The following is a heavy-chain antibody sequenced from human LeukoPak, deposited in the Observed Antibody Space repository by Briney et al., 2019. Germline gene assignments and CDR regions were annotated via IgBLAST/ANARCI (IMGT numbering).Heavy chain of an antibody. CDR1: GFTFSSYS. CDR2: ISSSSSTI. J-gene: IGHJ4*02. Sequence: GGSLRLSCAASGFTFSSYSMNLVRQAPGKGLEWVSYISSSSSTIYYADSVKGRFTISRDNAKNSLYLQMNSLRDEDTAVYYCARDGTIVVAPLGFFDYWGQGTLVTVSS. V-gene: IGHV3-48*02. D-gene: IGHD3-22*01. CDR3: ARDGTIVVAPLGFFDY.